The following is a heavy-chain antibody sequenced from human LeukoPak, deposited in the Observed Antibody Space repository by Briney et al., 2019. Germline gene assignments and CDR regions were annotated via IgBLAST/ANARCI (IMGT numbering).Heavy chain of an antibody. V-gene: IGHV4-59*08. CDR1: GGSISSYY. CDR3: ARLRGYYDSSGYYLNYYGMDV. Sequence: SETLSLTCTVSGGSISSYYWSWIRQPPGKGLEWIGYIYYSGSTNYNPSLKSRVTISVDTSKNQCSLKLSSVTAADTAVYYCARLRGYYDSSGYYLNYYGMDVWGQGTTVTVSS. CDR2: IYYSGST. D-gene: IGHD3-22*01. J-gene: IGHJ6*02.